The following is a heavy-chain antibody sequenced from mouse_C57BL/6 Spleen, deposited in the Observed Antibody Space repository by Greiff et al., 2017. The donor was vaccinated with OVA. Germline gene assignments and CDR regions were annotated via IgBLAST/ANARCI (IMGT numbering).Heavy chain of an antibody. CDR3: TTPLYGNYAMDY. CDR2: ILPGSGST. Sequence: QVQLQQSGAELMKPGASVKLSCKATGYTFTGYWIEWVKQRPGHGLEWIGEILPGSGSTNYNEKFKGKATMTADTSSNTAYLQLSSLTSEDTAVYYCTTPLYGNYAMDYWGQGTSVTVSS. V-gene: IGHV1-9*01. J-gene: IGHJ4*01. D-gene: IGHD2-1*01. CDR1: GYTFTGYW.